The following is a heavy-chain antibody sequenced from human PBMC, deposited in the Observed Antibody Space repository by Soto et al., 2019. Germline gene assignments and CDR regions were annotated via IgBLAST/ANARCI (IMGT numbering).Heavy chain of an antibody. V-gene: IGHV1-2*02. D-gene: IGHD6-6*01. CDR2: INPNSGGT. J-gene: IGHJ3*02. CDR3: ARASIDSSSELDAFDI. Sequence: QVQLVQSGAEVKKPGASVKVSCKASGYTFTGYYMHWVRQAPGQGLERMGWINPNSGGTNYAQKFQGRVTMTRDKCFSTAYMELRRLRSDDTSVYYCARASIDSSSELDAFDIWGQGTMVTVS. CDR1: GYTFTGYY.